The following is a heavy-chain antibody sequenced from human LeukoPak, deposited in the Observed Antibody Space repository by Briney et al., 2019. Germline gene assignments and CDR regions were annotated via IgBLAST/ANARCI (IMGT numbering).Heavy chain of an antibody. CDR3: ARGDYDFWSGYSIPLNWFDP. CDR2: ISGSGGST. D-gene: IGHD3-3*01. Sequence: GGSLRLSCAASGFTFSSYAMSWVRQAPGKGLEWVSAISGSGGSTYYADSVKGRFTISRDNSKNTLYLQMNSLRAEDTAVYYCARGDYDFWSGYSIPLNWFDPWGQGTLVTVSS. CDR1: GFTFSSYA. J-gene: IGHJ5*02. V-gene: IGHV3-23*01.